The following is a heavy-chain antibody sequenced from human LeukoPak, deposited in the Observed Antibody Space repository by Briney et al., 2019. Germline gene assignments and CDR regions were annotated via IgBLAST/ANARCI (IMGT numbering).Heavy chain of an antibody. J-gene: IGHJ3*01. V-gene: IGHV1-24*01. CDR1: GYTLTEIS. CDR3: ATYPWYGNSANHPFDV. Sequence: ASVTVSFKVSGYTLTEISIHWVRQAAGKGPEWMGGSDPEDGKTSYAQKFQARVAMTEDTSTDTAYMELSSLMAEDTAVYYCATYPWYGNSANHPFDVWGQGTMVTVSS. CDR2: SDPEDGKT. D-gene: IGHD4-23*01.